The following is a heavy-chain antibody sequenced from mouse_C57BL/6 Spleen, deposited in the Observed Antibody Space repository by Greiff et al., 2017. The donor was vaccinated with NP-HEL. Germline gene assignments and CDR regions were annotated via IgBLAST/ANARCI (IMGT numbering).Heavy chain of an antibody. V-gene: IGHV1-7*01. CDR3: AVVVANDYAMDD. CDR1: GYTFTSYW. J-gene: IGHJ4*01. Sequence: VQLQQSGAELAKPGASVKLSCKASGYTFTSYWMHWVKQRPGQGLEWIGYINPSSGYTKYNQKFKDKATLTADKSSSTAYMQRTSLTYEDSAVYYWAVVVANDYAMDDWGQGTSVTVSS. CDR2: INPSSGYT. D-gene: IGHD1-1*01.